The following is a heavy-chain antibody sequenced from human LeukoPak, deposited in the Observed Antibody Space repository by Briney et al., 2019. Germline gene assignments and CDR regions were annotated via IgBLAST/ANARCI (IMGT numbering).Heavy chain of an antibody. V-gene: IGHV3-66*03. CDR3: AKCLVGATLLA. D-gene: IGHD1-26*01. CDR1: GFTVSSNY. J-gene: IGHJ5*02. CDR2: IYSSGST. Sequence: GGSLRLSCAASGFTVSSNYMSWVRQAPGKGLEWVSVIYSSGSTYYADSVKGRFTISRDNSKNTLYLQMNSLRAEDTAVYYCAKCLVGATLLAWGQGTLVTVSS.